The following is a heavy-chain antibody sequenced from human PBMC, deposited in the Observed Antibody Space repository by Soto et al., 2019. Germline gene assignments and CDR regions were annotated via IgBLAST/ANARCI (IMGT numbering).Heavy chain of an antibody. CDR2: ISAYNGNT. CDR3: ARVLRSPLGFGELAVLDDAFDI. Sequence: QVQLVQSGAEVKKPGASVKVSCKASGYTFTSYGISWVRQAPGQGLEWMGWISAYNGNTNYAQKLQGRVTMTTDRSTSTASMELRSLRSDETAVYCCARVLRSPLGFGELAVLDDAFDIWGQGTMVTVSS. CDR1: GYTFTSYG. V-gene: IGHV1-18*01. J-gene: IGHJ3*02. D-gene: IGHD3-10*01.